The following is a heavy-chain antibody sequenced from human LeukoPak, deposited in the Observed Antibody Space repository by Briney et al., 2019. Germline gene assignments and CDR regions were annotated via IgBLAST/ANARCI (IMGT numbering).Heavy chain of an antibody. V-gene: IGHV3-74*01. CDR2: INSDGSST. D-gene: IGHD3-22*01. CDR3: ARGGGYYYDSSGYYYVGY. J-gene: IGHJ4*02. Sequence: PGGSLRLSCAASGFTFSSYWMHWVRQAPGKGLVWVSRINSDGSSTSYADSVKGRFTISRDNAKNTLYLQMNSLRAEDTAVYYCARGGGYYYDSSGYYYVGYWGQGTLVTVFS. CDR1: GFTFSSYW.